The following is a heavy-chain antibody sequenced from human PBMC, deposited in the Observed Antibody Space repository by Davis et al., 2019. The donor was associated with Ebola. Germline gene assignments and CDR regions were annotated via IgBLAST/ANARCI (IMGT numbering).Heavy chain of an antibody. D-gene: IGHD3-22*01. CDR3: ARNTIYDYDGSVYSSPYYFDF. V-gene: IGHV4-59*08. CDR1: GDSISSYY. J-gene: IGHJ4*02. CDR2: IYYSGST. Sequence: MPSETLSLTCTVSGDSISSYYWSWIRQPPGKGLEWIGYIYYSGSTNYNPSLKSRVTISVDTSKNQFSLKLTSVTAADTAVYFCARNTIYDYDGSVYSSPYYFDFWGQGTLVTVSS.